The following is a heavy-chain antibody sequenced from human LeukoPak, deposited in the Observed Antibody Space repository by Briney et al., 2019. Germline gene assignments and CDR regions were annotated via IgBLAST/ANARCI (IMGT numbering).Heavy chain of an antibody. CDR3: ARAVYDFWSGYYTEYYYYYYMDV. V-gene: IGHV1-69*05. Sequence: GASVKVSCKASGGTFSSYAISWVRQAPGQGLEWMGGIIPIFGTANYAQKSQRRVTITTDESTSTAYMELSSLRSADTAVYYCARAVYDFWSGYYTEYYYYYYMDVWGKGTTVTVSS. J-gene: IGHJ6*03. CDR1: GGTFSSYA. CDR2: IIPIFGTA. D-gene: IGHD3-3*01.